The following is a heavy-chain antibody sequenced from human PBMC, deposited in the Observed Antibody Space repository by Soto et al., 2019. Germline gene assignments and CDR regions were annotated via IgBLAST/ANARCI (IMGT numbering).Heavy chain of an antibody. J-gene: IGHJ3*02. CDR2: IYHSGST. CDR3: ARGAYYYDSSGYYYYDAFDI. V-gene: IGHV4-30-2*01. Sequence: PSETLSLTCAVSGGSIGSGGYSWSWIRQPPGKGLEWIGYIYHSGSTYYNPSLKSRVTISVDRSKNQFSLKLSSVTAADTAVYYCARGAYYYDSSGYYYYDAFDIWGQGTMVTVSS. CDR1: GGSIGSGGYS. D-gene: IGHD3-22*01.